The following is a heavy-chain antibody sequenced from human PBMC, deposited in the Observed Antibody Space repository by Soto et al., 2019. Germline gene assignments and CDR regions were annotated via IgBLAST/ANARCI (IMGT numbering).Heavy chain of an antibody. Sequence: ASVKVSCKASGYTFTSLGISWVRQAPGQGLEWMEWVSAYNGNTKYAPNVQGRVTMTTDRSTSTAYMELRSLRSDDTAVYYCARAGGTQLFDYWGQGTMVTVSS. CDR1: GYTFTSLG. V-gene: IGHV1-18*04. CDR2: VSAYNGNT. CDR3: ARAGGTQLFDY. J-gene: IGHJ4*02.